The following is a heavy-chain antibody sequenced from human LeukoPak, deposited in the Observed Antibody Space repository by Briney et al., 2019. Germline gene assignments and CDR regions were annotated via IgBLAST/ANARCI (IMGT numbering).Heavy chain of an antibody. D-gene: IGHD3-10*01. V-gene: IGHV3-53*01. CDR1: GFTVSSNY. Sequence: PGGSLRLSCAASGFTVSSNYMSWVRQAPGKGLEWVSVIYSGGSTYYADSVEGRFTISRDNSKNTLYLQMNSLRAGDTAVYYCASSSIYYGSGEFSVWGQGTMVTVSS. CDR3: ASSSIYYGSGEFSV. CDR2: IYSGGST. J-gene: IGHJ3*01.